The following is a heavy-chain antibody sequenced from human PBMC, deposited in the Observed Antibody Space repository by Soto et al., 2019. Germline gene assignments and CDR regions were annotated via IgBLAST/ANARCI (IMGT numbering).Heavy chain of an antibody. CDR1: GGTMCIYA. CDR2: IIPIFGTA. J-gene: IGHJ4*01. CDR3: ARDGTAMVVGSFDY. V-gene: IGHV1-69*13. Sequence: SVKISCKASGGTMCIYAISWVRKAPGQGLEWMGGIIPIFGTANYAQKFQGRVTITADESTSTAYMELSSLRSEDTAVYYCARDGTAMVVGSFDYWGHGTLVTVSS. D-gene: IGHD5-18*01.